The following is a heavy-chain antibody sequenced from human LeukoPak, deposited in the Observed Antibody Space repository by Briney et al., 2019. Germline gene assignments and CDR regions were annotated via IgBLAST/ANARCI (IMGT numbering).Heavy chain of an antibody. V-gene: IGHV4-59*01. Sequence: SETLSLTCTVSGGSISSYYWSWIRQPPGKGLEWIGYIYYSGSTNYNPSLKSRVTISVDTSKNQFSLKLSSVTAADTAVYYCARGLTVTTTPSYFDYWGQGTLVTVSS. D-gene: IGHD4-17*01. CDR2: IYYSGST. CDR1: GGSISSYY. CDR3: ARGLTVTTTPSYFDY. J-gene: IGHJ4*02.